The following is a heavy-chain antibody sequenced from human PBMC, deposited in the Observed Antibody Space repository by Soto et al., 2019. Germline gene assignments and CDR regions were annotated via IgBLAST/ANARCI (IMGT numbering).Heavy chain of an antibody. CDR2: INSDGSST. Sequence: PWWSLRLSCAASVFTFSSYWMHWFRQAPGKGLVWVSRINSDGSSTSYADSVKGRFTISRDNAKNTLYLQMNSLRAEDTAVYYCARDDRFWVWAFDIWGQGTMVTVSS. D-gene: IGHD3-3*01. CDR1: VFTFSSYW. V-gene: IGHV3-74*01. J-gene: IGHJ3*02. CDR3: ARDDRFWVWAFDI.